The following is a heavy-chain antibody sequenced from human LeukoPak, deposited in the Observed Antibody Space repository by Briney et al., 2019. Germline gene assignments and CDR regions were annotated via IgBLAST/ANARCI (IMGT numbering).Heavy chain of an antibody. CDR1: GFTFSSYW. V-gene: IGHV3-7*01. Sequence: GGSLRLSCAASGFTFSSYWMSWVRQAPGKGLEWVANIKQDGSEKYYVDSVKGRFTISRDNAKNSLYLQMNSLRAEDTAVYYCARGRGYGDCRYYYYYYMDVWGKGTTVTVSS. CDR2: IKQDGSEK. CDR3: ARGRGYGDCRYYYYYYMDV. J-gene: IGHJ6*03. D-gene: IGHD4-17*01.